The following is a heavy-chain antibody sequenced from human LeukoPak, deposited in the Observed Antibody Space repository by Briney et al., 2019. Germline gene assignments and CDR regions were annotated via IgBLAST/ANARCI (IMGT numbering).Heavy chain of an antibody. CDR3: ARRYYYGSGSYRLDV. D-gene: IGHD3-10*01. CDR2: IYYSGST. J-gene: IGHJ6*02. Sequence: PSETLSLTCTVSGGSISSYYWSWIRQPPGKGLEWIGYIYYSGSTNYNPSLKSRVTISVDTSKNQFSLKLSSVTAADTAVYYCARRYYYGSGSYRLDVWGQGTTVTVSS. CDR1: GGSISSYY. V-gene: IGHV4-59*08.